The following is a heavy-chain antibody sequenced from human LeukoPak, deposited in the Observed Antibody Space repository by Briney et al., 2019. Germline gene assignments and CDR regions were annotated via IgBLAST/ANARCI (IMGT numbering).Heavy chain of an antibody. CDR2: IYYSGST. CDR3: ARHDYDSSGYPEVIDP. J-gene: IGHJ5*02. CDR1: GGSICSSSYY. Sequence: SETLSLTCTVSGGSICSSSYYWGWIRQPPGKGLEWIGSIYYSGSTYYNPSLKSRVTISVDTSKNQFSLKLSSVTAADTAVYYCARHDYDSSGYPEVIDPWGQGTLVTVSS. V-gene: IGHV4-39*01. D-gene: IGHD3-22*01.